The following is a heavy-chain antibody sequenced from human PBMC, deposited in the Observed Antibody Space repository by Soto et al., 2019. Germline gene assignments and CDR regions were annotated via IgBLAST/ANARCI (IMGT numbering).Heavy chain of an antibody. CDR1: GFTVSSHY. J-gene: IGHJ5*02. Sequence: PGGSLRLSCAVSGFTVSSHYMSWVRQAPGRGLEWVSVIYSGGSTYYADSVKGRFTISRDSSKNTLYLQMNSLRAEDTAMYYCARHDWFDPWGQGTLVNVSS. V-gene: IGHV3-66*04. CDR2: IYSGGST. CDR3: ARHDWFDP.